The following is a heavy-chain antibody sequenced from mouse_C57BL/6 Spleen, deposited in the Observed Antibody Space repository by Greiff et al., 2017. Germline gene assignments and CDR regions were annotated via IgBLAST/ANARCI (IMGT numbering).Heavy chain of an antibody. Sequence: VQLQQPGAELVRPGSSVKLSCKASGYTFTSYWMHWVKQRPIQGLEWIGNIDPSDSETHYNQKFKDKATLTVDKSSSTAYMQLSSLTSEDSAVYYCARANWDAGFDYWGQGTSLTVAS. D-gene: IGHD4-1*01. J-gene: IGHJ2*02. CDR3: ARANWDAGFDY. CDR2: IDPSDSET. CDR1: GYTFTSYW. V-gene: IGHV1-52*01.